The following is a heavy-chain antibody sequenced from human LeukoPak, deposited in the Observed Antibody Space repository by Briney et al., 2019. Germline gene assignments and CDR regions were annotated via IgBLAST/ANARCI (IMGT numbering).Heavy chain of an antibody. CDR1: GFTFGSYA. CDR3: ARDVGAMIASWDY. CDR2: IKQDGSEK. Sequence: PGRSLRPSCAASGFTFGSYAMHWVRQAPGKGLEWVANIKQDGSEKYYVDSVKGRFTISRDNAKNSLYLQMNSLRAEDTAVYYCARDVGAMIASWDYWGQGTLVTVSS. D-gene: IGHD3-22*01. J-gene: IGHJ4*02. V-gene: IGHV3-7*01.